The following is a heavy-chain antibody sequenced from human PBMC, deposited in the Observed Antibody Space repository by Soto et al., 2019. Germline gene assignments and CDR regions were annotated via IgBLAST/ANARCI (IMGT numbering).Heavy chain of an antibody. J-gene: IGHJ5*02. D-gene: IGHD4-4*01. CDR2: ISGSGGST. V-gene: IGHV3-23*01. CDR3: AKDRHSRDVYKTPEYNWFDP. Sequence: EVQLLESGGGLVQPGGSLRLSCAASGFTFSSYAMSWVRQAPGKGLEWVSAISGSGGSTYYADSVKGRFTISRDNSKNTRDLQMNSLRAEDAAVYYCAKDRHSRDVYKTPEYNWFDPWGQGTLVTVSS. CDR1: GFTFSSYA.